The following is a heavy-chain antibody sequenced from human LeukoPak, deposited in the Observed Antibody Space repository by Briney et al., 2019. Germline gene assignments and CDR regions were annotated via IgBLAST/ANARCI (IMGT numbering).Heavy chain of an antibody. CDR1: GGSFSGYY. V-gene: IGHV4-31*11. CDR3: ARADSGTYPVDY. J-gene: IGHJ4*02. Sequence: SETLSLTCAVYGGSFSGYYWSWIRQYPGKGLEWIGYIYYSGSTYYNPSLKSRLTISIDTSKNQFSLKLSSVTAADTAVYYCARADSGTYPVDYWGQGTLVTVSS. D-gene: IGHD1-26*01. CDR2: IYYSGST.